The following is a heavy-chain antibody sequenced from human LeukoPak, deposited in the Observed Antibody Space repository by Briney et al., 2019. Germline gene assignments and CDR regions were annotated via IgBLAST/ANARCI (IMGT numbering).Heavy chain of an antibody. J-gene: IGHJ5*02. Sequence: SETLSLTCAVYGGSFSGYYWSWIRQPPGKGLEWIGEINHSGSTSYNPSLKSRVTISVDTSKNQFSLKPSSVTAADTAVYYCAIHIVVVPAAKKKNWFDPWGQGTLVTVSS. CDR3: AIHIVVVPAAKKKNWFDP. V-gene: IGHV4-34*01. CDR1: GGSFSGYY. CDR2: INHSGST. D-gene: IGHD2-2*01.